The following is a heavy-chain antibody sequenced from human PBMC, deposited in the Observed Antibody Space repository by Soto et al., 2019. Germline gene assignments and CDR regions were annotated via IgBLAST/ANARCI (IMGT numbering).Heavy chain of an antibody. CDR2: MNPNSGNT. J-gene: IGHJ6*02. CDR1: GYTFTSYD. CDR3: ATIGYSNYDYYAMDV. D-gene: IGHD4-4*01. V-gene: IGHV1-8*01. Sequence: ASVKVSCKASGYTFTSYDINWVRQATGQGLEWMGWMNPNSGNTGYAQKFQGRVTMTRNTSISTAYMELSSLRSEDTAVYYCATIGYSNYDYYAMDVWGQGTTVTVSS.